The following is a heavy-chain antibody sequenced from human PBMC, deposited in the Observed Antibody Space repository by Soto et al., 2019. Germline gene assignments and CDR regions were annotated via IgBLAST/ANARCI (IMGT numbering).Heavy chain of an antibody. Sequence: EVQVVESGGGLLKPGGSLSLSCTASGFGFTNSWMIWVRQAPGKGLEGVGRIKRKNDGGTTDYAAPVQGRFTISRDDSKPTIYLQMNSLKTEDTAVYYCTSAGQYCTSTTCKAYWGQGTPVTVSS. V-gene: IGHV3-15*07. J-gene: IGHJ4*02. D-gene: IGHD2-2*01. CDR1: GFGFTNSW. CDR2: IKRKNDGGTT. CDR3: TSAGQYCTSTTCKAY.